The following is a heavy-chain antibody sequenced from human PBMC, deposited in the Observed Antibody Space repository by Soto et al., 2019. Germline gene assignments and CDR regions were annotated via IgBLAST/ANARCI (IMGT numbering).Heavy chain of an antibody. CDR3: AVGGYIPGGFDY. D-gene: IGHD5-12*01. Sequence: ASVKVSCKAIGYSFTSHYMHWVRQAPGQGLEWMGTIYPGGVNIGYAQKFRGRVTMTKDTSTSTVYMELNSLTSEDTAVYYCAVGGYIPGGFDYWGQGTLVTVSS. CDR1: GYSFTSHY. CDR2: IYPGGVNI. V-gene: IGHV1-46*01. J-gene: IGHJ4*02.